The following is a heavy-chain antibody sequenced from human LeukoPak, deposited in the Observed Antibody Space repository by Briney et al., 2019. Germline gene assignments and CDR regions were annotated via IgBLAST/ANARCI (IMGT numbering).Heavy chain of an antibody. V-gene: IGHV4-38-2*02. J-gene: IGHJ4*02. D-gene: IGHD1-1*01. Sequence: SETLSLTCTVSGYSISSGYYWGWIRQPPGKGREWIGSIYHSGSTYYNPSLKSRVTISVDTSKTPFSLKLSSVTAADTAVYYCARETNWNEYYLDYWGQGTLVTVSS. CDR1: GYSISSGYY. CDR3: ARETNWNEYYLDY. CDR2: IYHSGST.